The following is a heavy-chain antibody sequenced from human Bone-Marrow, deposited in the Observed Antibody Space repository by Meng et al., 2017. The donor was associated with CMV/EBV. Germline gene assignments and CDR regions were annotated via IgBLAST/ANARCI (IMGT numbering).Heavy chain of an antibody. CDR3: ARVRDFWSGYYAY. CDR1: GYTFTGYY. J-gene: IGHJ4*02. V-gene: IGHV1-2*02. CDR2: INPNSGGT. D-gene: IGHD3-3*01. Sequence: ASVKVSCKASGYTFTGYYMHWVRQAPGQGLEWMGWINPNSGGTNYAQKFQGRVTMTRDTSISTAYMELSRLRSDDTAVYYCARVRDFWSGYYAYWGQGTLVIVSS.